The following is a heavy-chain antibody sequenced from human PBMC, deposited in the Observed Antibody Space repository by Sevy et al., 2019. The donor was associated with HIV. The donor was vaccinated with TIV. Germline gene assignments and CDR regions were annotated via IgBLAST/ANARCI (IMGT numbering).Heavy chain of an antibody. J-gene: IGHJ4*02. CDR2: FDPEDEET. D-gene: IGHD3-22*01. Sequence: ASVKVSCKVSGYTLSELSMHWVRRAPRKGLEWIGSFDPEDEETTYAQKFQGRVTMTEDTSTDTAYMELSSLRSEDTAVYYCATTKDYYDSSGSPFDYWGQGTLVTVSS. CDR3: ATTKDYYDSSGSPFDY. V-gene: IGHV1-24*01. CDR1: GYTLSELS.